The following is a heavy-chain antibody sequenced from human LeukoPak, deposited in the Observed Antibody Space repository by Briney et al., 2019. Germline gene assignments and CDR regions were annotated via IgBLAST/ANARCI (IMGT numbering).Heavy chain of an antibody. V-gene: IGHV3-23*03. CDR1: GFTFSSYA. Sequence: GGSLRLSCAASGFTFSSYAMSWVRQVPGKGLEWVSIIFTDGSTTYYTDSVKGRFTISRDNSKNTVYLQVISLRADDTAVYYCPKGGGRPLDDACDIWGQGTVVTVSS. D-gene: IGHD1-1*01. CDR2: IFTDGSTT. J-gene: IGHJ3*02. CDR3: PKGGGRPLDDACDI.